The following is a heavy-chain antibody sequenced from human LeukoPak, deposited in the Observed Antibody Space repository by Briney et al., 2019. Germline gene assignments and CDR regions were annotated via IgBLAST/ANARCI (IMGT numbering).Heavy chain of an antibody. Sequence: GGSLRLSCAASGLRFNTYWMSWVRQAPGKGLEWVANIKQDGNEKYYADSVKGRFTISRDNGKNSLDLQMNSLRAEDTAVYYCARSLVVGATYPYHWGQGTLVTVSS. V-gene: IGHV3-7*01. D-gene: IGHD1-26*01. J-gene: IGHJ5*02. CDR3: ARSLVVGATYPYH. CDR1: GLRFNTYW. CDR2: IKQDGNEK.